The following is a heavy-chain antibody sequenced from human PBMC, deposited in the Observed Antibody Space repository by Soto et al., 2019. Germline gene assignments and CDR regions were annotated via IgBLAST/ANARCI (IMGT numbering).Heavy chain of an antibody. Sequence: SGGSLRLSCAASGFTFDDYAMHWVRQAPGKGLEWVSGISWNSGSIGYADSVKGRFTISRDNAKNSLYLQMNSLRAEDTALYYCAKDWATDIVVVPAAIHLYAFDIRGQGTTVTVSS. CDR1: GFTFDDYA. D-gene: IGHD2-2*01. CDR3: AKDWATDIVVVPAAIHLYAFDI. J-gene: IGHJ3*02. CDR2: ISWNSGSI. V-gene: IGHV3-9*01.